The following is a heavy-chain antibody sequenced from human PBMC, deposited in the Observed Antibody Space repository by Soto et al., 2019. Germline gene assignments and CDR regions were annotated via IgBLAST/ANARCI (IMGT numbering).Heavy chain of an antibody. D-gene: IGHD2-15*01. V-gene: IGHV4-39*01. J-gene: IGHJ3*02. CDR3: GKATPGYPGRAFHI. CDR2: VHYTGST. CDR1: EGSINWSPDY. Sequence: SETLSLTCSVSEGSINWSPDYWGWLRQSPGKEPQWIASVHYTGSTYYNPSLKSRVTISVDTSKNQFSLNVRSVTAADTAIYYCGKATPGYPGRAFHIWGQGKMVTVSS.